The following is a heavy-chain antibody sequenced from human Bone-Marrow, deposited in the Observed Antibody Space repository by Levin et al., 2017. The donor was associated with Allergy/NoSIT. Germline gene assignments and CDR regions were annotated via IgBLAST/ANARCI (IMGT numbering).Heavy chain of an antibody. CDR3: ARDNYYGSGSFHDY. Sequence: SCAASGFTVSSNYMSWVRQAPGKGLEWVSVIYSGGSTYYADSVKGRFTISRDNSKNTLYLQMNSLRAEDTAVYYCARDNYYGSGSFHDYWGQGTLVTVSS. D-gene: IGHD3-10*01. CDR2: IYSGGST. CDR1: GFTVSSNY. V-gene: IGHV3-53*01. J-gene: IGHJ4*02.